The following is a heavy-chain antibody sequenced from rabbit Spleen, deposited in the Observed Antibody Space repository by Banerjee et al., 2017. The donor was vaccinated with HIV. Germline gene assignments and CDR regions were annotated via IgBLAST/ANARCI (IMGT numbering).Heavy chain of an antibody. CDR1: GFSFSSSYY. CDR2: IYGGSSGST. V-gene: IGHV1S40*01. J-gene: IGHJ4*01. D-gene: IGHD2-1*01. CDR3: ARGSAAMTMVITGFYLNL. Sequence: QSLEESGGDLVKPGASLTLTCTASGFSFSSSYYMCWVRQAPGKGLECIACIYGGSSGSTYYASWAKGRFTISRTSSTTVTLEMTSLTAADTATYFCARGSAAMTMVITGFYLNLWGPGTLVTVS.